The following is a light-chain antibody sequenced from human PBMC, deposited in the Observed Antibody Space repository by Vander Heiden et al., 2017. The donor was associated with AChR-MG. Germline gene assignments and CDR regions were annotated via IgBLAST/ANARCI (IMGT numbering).Light chain of an antibody. CDR1: SSDVGTYNY. V-gene: IGLV2-14*01. CDR2: EVT. CDR3: SSYTSTSTVVL. Sequence: QSALTQPASVSGSPGQSITISCAGTSSDVGTYNYVSWYQQHPGKAPKLMIYEVTNRASGVASRFSASKSGNTASLTISGLQAEDEADYYCSSYTSTSTVVLFGGGTKLTV. J-gene: IGLJ2*01.